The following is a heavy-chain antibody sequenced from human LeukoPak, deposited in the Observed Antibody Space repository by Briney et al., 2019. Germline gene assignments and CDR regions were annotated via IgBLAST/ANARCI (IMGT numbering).Heavy chain of an antibody. Sequence: ASVKVSCKASGYTFTSFYMHWVRLAPGQGLEWMGIINPSGGRTSYAQKFQDRVTVTRDTSTSTLYMELRSLGSEDTAVYYCARGGVAASGASDIWGQGTMVTVSS. CDR3: ARGGVAASGASDI. CDR1: GYTFTSFY. V-gene: IGHV1-46*01. CDR2: INPSGGRT. D-gene: IGHD6-13*01. J-gene: IGHJ3*02.